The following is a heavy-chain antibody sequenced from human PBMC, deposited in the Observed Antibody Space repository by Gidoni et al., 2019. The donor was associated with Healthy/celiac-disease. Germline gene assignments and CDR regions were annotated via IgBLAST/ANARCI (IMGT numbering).Heavy chain of an antibody. D-gene: IGHD3-16*01. CDR3: ARDALGAFDI. CDR2: IYYSGST. CDR1: GGTISSYY. J-gene: IGHJ3*02. Sequence: QVQLQESGSGLVKPSETLSLTCPASGGTISSYYWSLTRQPPGKGLEWIGYIYYSGSTNYNPSFKSRVTISVDTSKNQFSLKLSSVTAADTAVYYCARDALGAFDIWGQGTMVTVSS. V-gene: IGHV4-59*01.